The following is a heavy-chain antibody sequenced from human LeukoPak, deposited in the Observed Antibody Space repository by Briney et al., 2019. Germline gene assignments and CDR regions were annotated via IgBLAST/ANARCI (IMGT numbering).Heavy chain of an antibody. D-gene: IGHD3-22*01. CDR1: GGTFSSYA. V-gene: IGHV1-69*13. CDR2: IIPIFGTA. J-gene: IGHJ3*02. CDR3: ARDHMDYYDSSGPHAFDI. Sequence: GASVKVSCKASGGTFSSYALSWVRQAPGQGLEWMGGIIPIFGTANYAQKFQGRVTITADESTSTAYMELSSLRSEDTAVYYCARDHMDYYDSSGPHAFDIWGQGTMVTVSS.